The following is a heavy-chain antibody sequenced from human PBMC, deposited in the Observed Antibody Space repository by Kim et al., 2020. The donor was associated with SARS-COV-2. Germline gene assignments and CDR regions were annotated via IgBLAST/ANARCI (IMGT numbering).Heavy chain of an antibody. J-gene: IGHJ6*03. CDR3: ARGAARSVHYYFLDV. CDR1: GGSFNDFY. D-gene: IGHD2-15*01. CDR2: IHQSGDN. V-gene: IGHV4-34*01. Sequence: SETLSLTCGLYGGSFNDFYWTWIRQSPGKGLEWIGYIHQSGDNKYNPSLGNRLTMSFERTKNQFSLRLGSVTVADTAPFYCARGAARSVHYYFLDVWDKG.